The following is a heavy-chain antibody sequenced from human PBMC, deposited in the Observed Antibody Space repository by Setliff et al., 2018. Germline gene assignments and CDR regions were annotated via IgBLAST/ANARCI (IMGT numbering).Heavy chain of an antibody. CDR2: IIPVLGMT. J-gene: IGHJ6*03. D-gene: IGHD6-13*01. Sequence: SVKVSCKASGDPFNAYGVSWVRQAPGQGLEWMGAIIPVLGMTDYAQKFQGRLTITADQSTTTVYMELSSLRFDDTAVYYCARDLRPGIAAAGTYYYYYMDVWGKGTTVTVSS. V-gene: IGHV1-69*10. CDR1: GDPFNAYG. CDR3: ARDLRPGIAAAGTYYYYYMDV.